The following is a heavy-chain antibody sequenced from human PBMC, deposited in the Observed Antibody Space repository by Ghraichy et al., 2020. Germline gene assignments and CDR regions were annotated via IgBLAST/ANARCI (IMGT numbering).Heavy chain of an antibody. D-gene: IGHD6-6*01. V-gene: IGHV4-34*01. Sequence: SETLSLTCAVYGGSFSGYYWSWIRQPPGKGLEWIGEINHSGSTNYNPSLKSRVTISVDTSKNQFSLKLSSVTAADTAVYYCARVRRLSSIAARRYFDYWGQGTLVTVSS. CDR3: ARVRRLSSIAARRYFDY. J-gene: IGHJ4*02. CDR1: GGSFSGYY. CDR2: INHSGST.